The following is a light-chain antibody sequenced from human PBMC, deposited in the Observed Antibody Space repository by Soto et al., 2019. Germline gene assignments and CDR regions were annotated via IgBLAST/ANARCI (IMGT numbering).Light chain of an antibody. Sequence: QSALTQPPSASGSPGQSVTISCTGTSSDVGGYNYVSWYQQHPGKAPKLMIYEVSKRPSGVPDRFSGSKSGNTASLTVSGLQAEDEADYYCSSYAGSNNVVVFGTGTKLTV. CDR1: SSDVGGYNY. J-gene: IGLJ1*01. CDR3: SSYAGSNNVVV. CDR2: EVS. V-gene: IGLV2-8*01.